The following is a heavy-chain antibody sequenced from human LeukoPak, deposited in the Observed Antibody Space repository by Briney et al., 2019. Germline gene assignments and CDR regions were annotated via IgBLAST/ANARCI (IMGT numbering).Heavy chain of an antibody. Sequence: SEILSLTCTVSGGSISSSSYYWGWIRQPPGKGLEWIGSIYYSGSTYYNPSLKSRVTISVDTSKNQFSLKLSSVTAADTAVYYCARLGIAAAGSRYFDYWGQGTLVTVSS. V-gene: IGHV4-39*01. CDR1: GGSISSSSYY. CDR3: ARLGIAAAGSRYFDY. D-gene: IGHD6-13*01. J-gene: IGHJ4*02. CDR2: IYYSGST.